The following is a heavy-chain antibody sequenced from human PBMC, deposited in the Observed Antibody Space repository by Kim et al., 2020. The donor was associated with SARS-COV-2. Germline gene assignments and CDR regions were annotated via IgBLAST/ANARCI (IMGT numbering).Heavy chain of an antibody. V-gene: IGHV3-30-3*01. D-gene: IGHD2-2*01. CDR2: ISYDGSNK. Sequence: GGSLRLSCAASGFTFSSYAMHWVRQAPGKGLEWVAVISYDGSNKYYADSVKGRFTISRDNSKNTLYLQMNSLRAEDTAVYYCAGLGSSTSWEGYFQHWGQGTLVTVSS. CDR3: AGLGSSTSWEGYFQH. J-gene: IGHJ1*01. CDR1: GFTFSSYA.